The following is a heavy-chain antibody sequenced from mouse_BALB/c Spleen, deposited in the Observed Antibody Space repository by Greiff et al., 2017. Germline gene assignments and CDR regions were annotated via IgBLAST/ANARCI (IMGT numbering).Heavy chain of an antibody. CDR1: GFTFSSFG. CDR2: ISSGSSTI. CDR3: ARLGVYAMDY. Sequence: EVKVVESGGGLVQPGGSRKLSCAASGFTFSSFGMHWVRQAPEKGLEWVAYISSGSSTIYYADTVKGRFTISRDNPKNTLFLQMTSLRSEDTAMYYCARLGVYAMDYWGQGTSVTVSS. V-gene: IGHV5-17*02. J-gene: IGHJ4*01.